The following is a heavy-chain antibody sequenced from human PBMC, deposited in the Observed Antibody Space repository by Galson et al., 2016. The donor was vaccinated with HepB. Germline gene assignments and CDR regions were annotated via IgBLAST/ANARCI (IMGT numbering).Heavy chain of an antibody. J-gene: IGHJ2*01. D-gene: IGHD3-10*01. Sequence: SLRLSCAASGFAVMTNYMTWVRQASGKGLEWVSVIYSSGNTYYGESVKGRFTISRDEAENAVYLQMNSLKVEDTAGYYCASGFPYMYFDLWGRGTLVTVSS. V-gene: IGHV3-53*01. CDR2: IYSSGNT. CDR3: ASGFPYMYFDL. CDR1: GFAVMTNY.